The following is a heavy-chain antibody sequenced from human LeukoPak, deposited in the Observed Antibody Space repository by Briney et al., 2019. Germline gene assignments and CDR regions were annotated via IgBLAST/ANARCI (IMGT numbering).Heavy chain of an antibody. CDR2: ISSSSSYI. J-gene: IGHJ4*02. Sequence: GGSLRLSCAASGFTFSSHSMSWVRQAPGKGLEWVSSISSSSSYIYYADSVKGRFTISRDNAKNSLYLQMNSLRAEDTAVYYCARAGVTMEIDYWGQGTLVTVSS. V-gene: IGHV3-21*01. CDR1: GFTFSSHS. CDR3: ARAGVTMEIDY. D-gene: IGHD2-21*02.